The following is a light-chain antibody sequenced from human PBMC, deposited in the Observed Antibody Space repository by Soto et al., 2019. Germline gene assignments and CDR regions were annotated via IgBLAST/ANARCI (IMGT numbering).Light chain of an antibody. CDR2: GAS. V-gene: IGKV3-20*01. CDR3: QVYGRSHLNLT. CDR1: ESVNNNY. J-gene: IGKJ1*01. Sequence: EIVLTQSPGTLSLAPGERATLPCRASESVNNNYLSWYQQKPGQAPRLLIYGASSRATGIPDRFSGSGSGTDFTLTISRLESEDFAVYYCQVYGRSHLNLTFGPGTKVDIK.